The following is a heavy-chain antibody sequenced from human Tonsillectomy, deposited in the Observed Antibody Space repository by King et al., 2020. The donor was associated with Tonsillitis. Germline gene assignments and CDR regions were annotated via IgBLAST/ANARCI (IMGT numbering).Heavy chain of an antibody. D-gene: IGHD3-10*01. CDR1: GFTFSNYA. CDR3: AKDREGTNDDGDCYYGMDV. J-gene: IGHJ6*02. V-gene: IGHV3-23*04. CDR2: ISGSGGST. Sequence: VQLVESGGGLVQPGGSLRLSCAASGFTFSNYAMSWVRQAPGKGLEWVSVISGSGGSTYYADSVKGRFTISRDNSKSTLYLQMNSLRAEDTAVYCGAKDREGTNDDGDCYYGMDVWGQGTTVTVSS.